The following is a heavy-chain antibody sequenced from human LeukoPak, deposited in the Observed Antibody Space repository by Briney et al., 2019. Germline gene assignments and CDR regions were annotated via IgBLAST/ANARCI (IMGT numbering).Heavy chain of an antibody. CDR2: IWYDGSNK. D-gene: IGHD2-2*01. CDR3: ARDIVVVPAASDAFDI. V-gene: IGHV3-33*01. Sequence: GGSLRLSCAASGCTFSSYGMHWVRQAPGKGLEWVAVIWYDGSNKYYADSVKGRFTISRDNSKNTLYLQMNSLRAEDTAVYYCARDIVVVPAASDAFDIWGQGTMVTVSS. CDR1: GCTFSSYG. J-gene: IGHJ3*02.